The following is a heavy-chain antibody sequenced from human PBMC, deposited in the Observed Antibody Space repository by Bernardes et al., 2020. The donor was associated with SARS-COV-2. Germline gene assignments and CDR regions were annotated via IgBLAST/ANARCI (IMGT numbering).Heavy chain of an antibody. V-gene: IGHV4-39*01. CDR1: GASISSTNYY. D-gene: IGHD1-20*01. Sequence: SETLSLTCTVSGASISSTNYYWGWIRQPPGKGLEWIGSIYYSGSTYYNPSLKSRVTISVDTSKNQFSLKLSSVTAADTAVYYCARRGNWKPFDYWGQGTLVTVSS. CDR2: IYYSGST. J-gene: IGHJ4*02. CDR3: ARRGNWKPFDY.